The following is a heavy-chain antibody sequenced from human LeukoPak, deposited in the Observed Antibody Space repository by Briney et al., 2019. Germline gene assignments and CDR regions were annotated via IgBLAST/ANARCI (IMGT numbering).Heavy chain of an antibody. Sequence: GGSLRLSCAVSGFTSSSFAISWVRQAPGKGLEWVSAISGSGGSTYYADSVKGRFTISRDNSKNTLYLQMNSLRAEDTAVYYCAKTPAAGSDYWGQGTLVTVSS. V-gene: IGHV3-23*01. CDR2: ISGSGGST. J-gene: IGHJ4*02. CDR1: GFTSSSFA. D-gene: IGHD6-13*01. CDR3: AKTPAAGSDY.